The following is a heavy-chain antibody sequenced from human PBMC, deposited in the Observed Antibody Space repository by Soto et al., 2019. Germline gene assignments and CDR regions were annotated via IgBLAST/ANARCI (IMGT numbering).Heavy chain of an antibody. J-gene: IGHJ5*02. V-gene: IGHV4-59*08. CDR3: ARQAVVPAALNLFDP. CDR1: GGSISSYY. D-gene: IGHD2-2*01. CDR2: IYYSGST. Sequence: SETLSLTCTVSGGSISSYYWSWIRQPPGKGLEWIGYIYYSGSTNYNPSLKSRVTISVDTSKNQFSLKLSSVTAADTAVYYCARQAVVPAALNLFDPSGQGTLVTVSS.